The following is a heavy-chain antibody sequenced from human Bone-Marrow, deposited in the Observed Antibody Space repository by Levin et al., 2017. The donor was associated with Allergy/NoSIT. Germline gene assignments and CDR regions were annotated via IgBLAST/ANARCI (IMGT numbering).Heavy chain of an antibody. Sequence: SQTLSLTCTVSGSSFSGGFHWGWIRQPPGKGLELIGSIYHNGNTNYNPSLKSRVTISLDTSKNQFSLNLSSVTAADTAVYYCARAVGVVIPAAIDSWGQGNLVTVSS. CDR3: ARAVGVVIPAAIDS. V-gene: IGHV4-38-2*02. CDR1: GSSFSGGFH. J-gene: IGHJ4*02. CDR2: IYHNGNT. D-gene: IGHD3-3*01.